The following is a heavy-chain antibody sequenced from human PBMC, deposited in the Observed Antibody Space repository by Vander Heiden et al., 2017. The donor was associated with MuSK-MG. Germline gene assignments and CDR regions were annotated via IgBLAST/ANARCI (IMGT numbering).Heavy chain of an antibody. V-gene: IGHV4-39*01. D-gene: IGHD4-17*01. Sequence: QLQLQESGPGLVKPSETLSLTCTVSGDSISSSRYYWGWIRQPPGKGLEWIGAISESGGPDYNPSLKTRVTMSIDTSQSRFSLRLRFVTAADSAVYYCVRHHLLDDDGHFVHFDLWGRGTLVTVSS. CDR2: ISESGGP. CDR3: VRHHLLDDDGHFVHFDL. CDR1: GDSISSSRYY. J-gene: IGHJ2*01.